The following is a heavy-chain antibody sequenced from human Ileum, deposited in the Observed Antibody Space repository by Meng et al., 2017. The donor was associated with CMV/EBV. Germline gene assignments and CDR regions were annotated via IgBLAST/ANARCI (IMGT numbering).Heavy chain of an antibody. V-gene: IGHV4-39*07. CDR1: GRSISTNSDY. Sequence: QVQLQESGPGLVKPSETLSLTCTVSGRSISTNSDYWGWVRQPPGKGLEWIATVHYTGTTYYNPSLKSPVIISIDTSKNQFSLRLTSVTAADTAVYYCARDRTVGPTPDGSLGAWGQGTLVTVSS. D-gene: IGHD1-26*01. J-gene: IGHJ4*02. CDR3: ARDRTVGPTPDGSLGA. CDR2: VHYTGTT.